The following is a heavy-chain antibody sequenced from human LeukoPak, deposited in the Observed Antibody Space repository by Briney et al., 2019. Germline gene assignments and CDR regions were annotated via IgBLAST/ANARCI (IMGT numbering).Heavy chain of an antibody. J-gene: IGHJ4*02. V-gene: IGHV3-53*01. CDR2: IYSGGST. Sequence: GGSLRLSCAASGFTVSGNYMSWVHQAPGKGLEWVSVIYSGGSTYYADSVKGRFTISRDNSKNTLYLQMNSLRAEDTAVYYCARRLYSSSWSSFDYWGQGTLVTVSS. CDR1: GFTVSGNY. CDR3: ARRLYSSSWSSFDY. D-gene: IGHD6-13*01.